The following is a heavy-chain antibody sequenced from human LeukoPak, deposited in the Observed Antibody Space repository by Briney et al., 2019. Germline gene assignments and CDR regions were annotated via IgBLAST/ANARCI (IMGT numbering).Heavy chain of an antibody. Sequence: SETLSLTCTVSGGSISSYYWSWIRQPAGKGLEWIGRIYTSGSTNYYPSLKSRVTMSVDTSKNQFSLKLSSVTAADTAVYYCARLKYYYDSSGYRAEYFQHWGQGTLVTASS. D-gene: IGHD3-22*01. CDR2: IYTSGST. CDR3: ARLKYYYDSSGYRAEYFQH. J-gene: IGHJ1*01. V-gene: IGHV4-4*07. CDR1: GGSISSYY.